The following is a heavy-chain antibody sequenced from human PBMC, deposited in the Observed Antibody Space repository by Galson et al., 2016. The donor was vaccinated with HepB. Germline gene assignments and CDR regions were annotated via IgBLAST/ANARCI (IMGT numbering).Heavy chain of an antibody. J-gene: IGHJ1*01. CDR3: AQDKASMSVGATNFQH. V-gene: IGHV3-9*01. Sequence: SLRLSCAASGFIFKDYAMHWVRQAPGKGLEWVSSLSWNSGSIGYADSVKGRFTISRDNAKNSLCLQMNSLRAEDTAFYYCAQDKASMSVGATNFQHWGQGTLVTVSS. D-gene: IGHD1-26*01. CDR2: LSWNSGSI. CDR1: GFIFKDYA.